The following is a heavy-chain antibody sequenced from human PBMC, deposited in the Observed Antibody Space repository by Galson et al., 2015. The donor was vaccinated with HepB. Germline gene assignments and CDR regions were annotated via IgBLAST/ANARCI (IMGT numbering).Heavy chain of an antibody. Sequence: SLRLSCAASGFTFSSYSMNWVRQAPGKGLEWVSSISSSSSYIYYADSVKGRFTISRDNAKNSLYLQMNSLRAEDTAVYSCARDGGGVTMVRGEVIDNGMDVWGRGTTVTVSS. CDR1: GFTFSSYS. D-gene: IGHD3-10*01. CDR3: ARDGGGVTMVRGEVIDNGMDV. CDR2: ISSSSSYI. J-gene: IGHJ6*02. V-gene: IGHV3-21*01.